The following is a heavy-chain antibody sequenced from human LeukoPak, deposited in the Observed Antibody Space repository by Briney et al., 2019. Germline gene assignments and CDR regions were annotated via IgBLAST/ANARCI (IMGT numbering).Heavy chain of an antibody. D-gene: IGHD3-22*01. CDR2: IYYSGST. Sequence: SQTLSLTCTVSGGSISSGDYFWNWIRQPPGKGLEWIGYIYYSGSTYYNPSLKSRVTVSVDTSKNQFSLKLNSVTAADTAVYYCARDSGTYYRDTSDYYYDYWGQGTLVTVSS. J-gene: IGHJ4*02. CDR1: GGSISSGDYF. CDR3: ARDSGTYYRDTSDYYYDY. V-gene: IGHV4-30-4*01.